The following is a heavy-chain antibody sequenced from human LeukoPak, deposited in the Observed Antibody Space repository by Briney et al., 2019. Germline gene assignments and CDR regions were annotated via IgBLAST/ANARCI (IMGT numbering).Heavy chain of an antibody. D-gene: IGHD6-19*01. J-gene: IGHJ3*02. CDR1: GGSISSYY. Sequence: PSETLSLTCTVSGGSISSYYWSWIRQPPGKGLEWIGYIYYSGSTNYNPSLKSRVTISVDTSKNQFSLKLSSVTAADTAVYYCAREQWLACPRAAFDIWGQGTMVTVSS. CDR2: IYYSGST. CDR3: AREQWLACPRAAFDI. V-gene: IGHV4-59*01.